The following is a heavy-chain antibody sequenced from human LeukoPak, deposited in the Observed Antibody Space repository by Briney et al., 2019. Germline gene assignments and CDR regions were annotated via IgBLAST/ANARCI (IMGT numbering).Heavy chain of an antibody. CDR1: GYTFTGYY. D-gene: IGHD3-22*01. CDR3: ARVLYYYDSSGYCLGY. V-gene: IGHV1-2*02. J-gene: IGHJ4*02. Sequence: ASVKVSCKASGYTFTGYYMHWVRQAPGQGREWMGWINPNSGGTNYAQKFQGRVTMTRDTSISTAYMELSRLRSDDTAVYSCARVLYYYDSSGYCLGYWGQGTLVTVSS. CDR2: INPNSGGT.